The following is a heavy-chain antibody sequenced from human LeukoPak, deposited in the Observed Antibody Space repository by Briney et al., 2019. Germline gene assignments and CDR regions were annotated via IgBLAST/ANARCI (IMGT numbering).Heavy chain of an antibody. CDR2: IKRIIDGGAT. D-gene: IGHD4-17*01. Sequence: NTGGPLSLFCAASGFTFSNTWMNWVRQAPGKGLEWVGRIKRIIDGGATDYAAPVKGRFTVSRDDSINTLYLQMSSLKTEDTAVYYCTAQGGSGDLRYWGQGTLVTVSS. CDR3: TAQGGSGDLRY. CDR1: GFTFSNTW. V-gene: IGHV3-15*01. J-gene: IGHJ4*02.